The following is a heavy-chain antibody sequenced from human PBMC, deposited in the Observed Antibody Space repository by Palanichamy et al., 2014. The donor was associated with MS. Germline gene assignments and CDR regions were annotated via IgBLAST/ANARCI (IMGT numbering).Heavy chain of an antibody. J-gene: IGHJ3*01. Sequence: QVQLQESGPGLVKPSETLSLTCTVSGDSLTYYYWSWVRHAPPGKGLEWIGHIYYSGDINYNPSLESRVTISVHTSNNQFSLRLTSVTAADTAVYYCARDSYYSGFGEFISVISFDSWGQGTMVTVSS. CDR3: ARDSYYSGFGEFISVISFDS. CDR2: IYYSGDI. CDR1: GDSLTYYY. V-gene: IGHV4-59*13. D-gene: IGHD3-10*01.